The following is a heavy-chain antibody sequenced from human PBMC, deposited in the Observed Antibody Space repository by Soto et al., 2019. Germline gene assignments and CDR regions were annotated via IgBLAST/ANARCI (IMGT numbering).Heavy chain of an antibody. V-gene: IGHV3-7*01. J-gene: IGHJ4*02. CDR1: GFAFSGYW. D-gene: IGHD5-12*01. CDR3: ARASRVDAY. CDR2: TKQDGSEK. Sequence: EVQLVESGGDLVQPGGSLRLSCAAHGFAFSGYWMSWVRQAPGKGLEGVANTKQDGSEKYYVDSVKSRFTISRDYAKNSPYLYMSTLRVDETAVYYCARASRVDAYWGQGTLVTVSS.